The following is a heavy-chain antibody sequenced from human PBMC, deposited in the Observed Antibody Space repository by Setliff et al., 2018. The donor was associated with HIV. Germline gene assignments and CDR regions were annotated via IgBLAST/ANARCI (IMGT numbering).Heavy chain of an antibody. CDR3: VHSLLGAPMVDY. J-gene: IGHJ4*02. V-gene: IGHV4-34*01. CDR2: INHSGST. Sequence: ASETLSLTCAVYGGSFSGYYWSWIRQPPGKGLEWIGEINHSGSTNYNPSLKSRVTISVVTSKNQFSLRLNSVTAADTAMYYCVHSLLGAPMVDYWGQGTLVTVS. D-gene: IGHD3-16*01. CDR1: GGSFSGYY.